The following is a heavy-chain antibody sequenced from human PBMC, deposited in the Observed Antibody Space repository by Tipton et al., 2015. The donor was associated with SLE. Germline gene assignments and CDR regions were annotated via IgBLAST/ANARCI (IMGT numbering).Heavy chain of an antibody. J-gene: IGHJ6*02. CDR2: ISYSGTI. CDR1: GTSLSSNY. D-gene: IGHD3-10*01. V-gene: IGHV4-59*01. CDR3: HGGASHYYGSGRFSRGDYSDIDV. Sequence: TLSLTCTVSGTSLSSNYWSWIRQSPGKGLEWLGYISYSGTIKYNPSLKSRLSMSEDPSKNQLSLNLRSVTVAATALYYCHGGASHYYGSGRFSRGDYSDIDVWGQGTTFTVSS.